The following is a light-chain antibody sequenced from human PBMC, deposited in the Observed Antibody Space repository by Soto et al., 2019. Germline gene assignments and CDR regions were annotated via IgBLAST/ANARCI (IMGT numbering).Light chain of an antibody. CDR2: ELS. V-gene: IGLV2-8*01. CDR3: SSYAGSNNFVV. J-gene: IGLJ2*01. Sequence: QSALTQPPSASGSPGQSVTISCTGTSSDIGGYNYVSWYQQHQGKAPKLMIYELSKRPSGVPDRFSGSKSGNTASLTVSGLQAEDEADYYCSSYAGSNNFVVFGGGTKLTVL. CDR1: SSDIGGYNY.